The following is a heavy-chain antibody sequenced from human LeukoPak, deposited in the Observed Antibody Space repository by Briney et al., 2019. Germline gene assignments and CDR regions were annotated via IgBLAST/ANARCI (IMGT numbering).Heavy chain of an antibody. J-gene: IGHJ5*02. CDR3: ARAFGPYDYVYYP. Sequence: ASVKVSCKTSGYTFASYDIIWVRQATGQRLEWMGWVNPNSGNTGYALKFQGRFTMTRDTSINTAYMGLSSLTSADTGVYYCARAFGPYDYVYYPWGQGTLVTVSS. D-gene: IGHD3-16*01. CDR2: VNPNSGNT. CDR1: GYTFASYD. V-gene: IGHV1-8*01.